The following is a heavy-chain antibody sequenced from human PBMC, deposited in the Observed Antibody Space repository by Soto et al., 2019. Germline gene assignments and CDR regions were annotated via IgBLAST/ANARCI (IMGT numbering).Heavy chain of an antibody. Sequence: PXXSLRLYFAASGFTFCSYGMHWEPQAPGKGLEWVAVISYDGSNKYYADSVKGRFTISRDNSKNTLYLQMNSLRAEDTAVYYCAKGGRGIKNTYFDYWGQGTLVTV. J-gene: IGHJ4*02. V-gene: IGHV3-30*18. CDR2: ISYDGSNK. CDR3: AKGGRGIKNTYFDY. D-gene: IGHD3-16*01. CDR1: GFTFCSYG.